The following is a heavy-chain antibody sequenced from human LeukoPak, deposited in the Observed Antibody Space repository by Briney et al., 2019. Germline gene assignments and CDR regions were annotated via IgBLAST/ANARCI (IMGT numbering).Heavy chain of an antibody. Sequence: HPGGSLRLSCAASGFTFSNYGMHWVRQAPGKGLEWVAVISYDGSNKYYADSVKGRFTISRDNSKNTLYLQMNSLRAEDTAVYYCAKDDYGDYDSHGGGLDYWGQGTLVTVSS. CDR3: AKDDYGDYDSHGGGLDY. V-gene: IGHV3-30*18. CDR2: ISYDGSNK. CDR1: GFTFSNYG. J-gene: IGHJ4*02. D-gene: IGHD4-17*01.